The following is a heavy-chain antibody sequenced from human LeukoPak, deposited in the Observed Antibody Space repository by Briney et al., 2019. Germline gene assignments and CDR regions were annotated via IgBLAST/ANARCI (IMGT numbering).Heavy chain of an antibody. Sequence: SETLSLTCTVSDDSISDYYRGWIRQPPGKGLEWFGYFHNSGTSTYNPSLKSRVTISADTSKNQFSLKLSSVTAADTAVYYCARTYDEFYYCYGMDVWGQGTTVTVSS. CDR3: ARTYDEFYYCYGMDV. V-gene: IGHV4-59*01. CDR2: FHNSGTS. J-gene: IGHJ6*02. D-gene: IGHD5-12*01. CDR1: DDSISDYY.